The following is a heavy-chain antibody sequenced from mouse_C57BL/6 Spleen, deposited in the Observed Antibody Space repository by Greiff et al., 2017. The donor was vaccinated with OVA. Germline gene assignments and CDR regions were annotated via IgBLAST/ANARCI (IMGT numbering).Heavy chain of an antibody. CDR2: IDPETGGT. D-gene: IGHD2-1*01. Sequence: VQLVESGAELVRPGASVTLSCKASGYTFTDYEMHWVKQTPVHGLEWIGAIDPETGGTAYNQKFKGKAILTADKSSSTAYMELRSLTSEGAAVYYCTSGGKGYWGKGTTLTVSS. CDR3: TSGGKGY. V-gene: IGHV1-15*01. CDR1: GYTFTDYE. J-gene: IGHJ2*01.